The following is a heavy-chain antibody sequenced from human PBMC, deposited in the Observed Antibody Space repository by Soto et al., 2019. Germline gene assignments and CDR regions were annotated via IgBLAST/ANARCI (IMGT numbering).Heavy chain of an antibody. CDR1: GFTVSSNY. CDR3: ARAGVVVVAAKDYYYGMDV. V-gene: IGHV3-53*01. CDR2: IYSGGST. J-gene: IGHJ6*02. Sequence: VQLVESGGGLIQPGGSLRLSCAASGFTVSSNYMSWVRQAPGKGLEWVSVIYSGGSTYYADSVKGRFTISRDNSKNTLYLQMNSLRAEDTAVYYCARAGVVVVAAKDYYYGMDVWGQGTTVTVSS. D-gene: IGHD2-15*01.